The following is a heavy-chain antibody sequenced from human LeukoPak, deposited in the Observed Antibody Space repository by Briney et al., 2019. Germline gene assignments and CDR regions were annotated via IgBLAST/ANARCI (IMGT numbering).Heavy chain of an antibody. V-gene: IGHV4-59*01. CDR1: GGSISSYY. J-gene: IGHJ4*02. CDR2: IYYSGST. D-gene: IGHD3/OR15-3a*01. Sequence: PSETLSLTCTVSGGSISSYYWSWIRQPPGKGLEWIGYIYYSGSTNYNPSLKSRVTISVDTSKSQFSLKLSSVPAADTAVYYCARSHSVWTSFDYWGQGTLVTVSS. CDR3: ARSHSVWTSFDY.